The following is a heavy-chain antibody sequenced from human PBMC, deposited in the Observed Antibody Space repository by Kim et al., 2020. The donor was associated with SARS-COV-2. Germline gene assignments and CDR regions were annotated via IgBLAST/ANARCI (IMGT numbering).Heavy chain of an antibody. CDR1: GGSISSSSYY. D-gene: IGHD6-13*01. J-gene: IGHJ6*02. Sequence: SETLSLTCTVSGGSISSSSYYWGWIRQPPGKGLEWIGSIYYSGSTYYNPSLKSQVTISVDTSKNQFSLKLSSVTAADTAVYYCARQRYSSSWYSVARDYGMDVWGQGTTVTVSS. V-gene: IGHV4-39*01. CDR2: IYYSGST. CDR3: ARQRYSSSWYSVARDYGMDV.